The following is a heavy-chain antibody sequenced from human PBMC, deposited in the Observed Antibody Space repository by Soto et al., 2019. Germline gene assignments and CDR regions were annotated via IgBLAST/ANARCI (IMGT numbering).Heavy chain of an antibody. CDR2: ISWNSGSI. CDR1: GFTFDDYA. J-gene: IGHJ4*02. V-gene: IGHV3-9*01. CDR3: AKLGGAAGIDY. Sequence: EVQLVESGGGLVQPGRSLRLSCAASGFTFDDYAMHWVRQAPGKGLEWVSGISWNSGSIGYADSVKGRFTISRDNAKNSLYLQMNSLRAEDTALYYCAKLGGAAGIDYWGQGTLVTVSS. D-gene: IGHD6-13*01.